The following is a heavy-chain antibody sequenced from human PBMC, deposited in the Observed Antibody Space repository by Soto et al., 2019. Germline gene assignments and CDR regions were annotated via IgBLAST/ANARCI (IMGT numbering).Heavy chain of an antibody. J-gene: IGHJ4*02. CDR3: VRNYYDSSASFDY. Sequence: PGGSLRLSCAASRFTFSHYAMHWVRRAPGKGLEHVSAISSNGGSTYYADSVKGRFTISRDNSKNTLYLQMSSLRPDDTAVYYCVRNYYDSSASFDYWGQGTLVTVSS. D-gene: IGHD3-22*01. CDR2: ISSNGGST. CDR1: RFTFSHYA. V-gene: IGHV3-64D*06.